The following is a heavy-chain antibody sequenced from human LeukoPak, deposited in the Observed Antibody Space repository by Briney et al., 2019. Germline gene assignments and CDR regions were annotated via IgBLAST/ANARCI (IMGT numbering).Heavy chain of an antibody. CDR2: IYYSGST. CDR3: ARDRDDYSNYGSWFDP. D-gene: IGHD4-11*01. V-gene: IGHV4-39*07. CDR1: GGSISSSSYY. J-gene: IGHJ5*02. Sequence: SETLSLTCTVSGGSISSSSYYWGWIRQPPGKGLEWIGSIYYSGSTYYNPSLESRVTISVDTSKNQFSLKLSSVTAADTAVYYCARDRDDYSNYGSWFDPWGQGTLVTVSS.